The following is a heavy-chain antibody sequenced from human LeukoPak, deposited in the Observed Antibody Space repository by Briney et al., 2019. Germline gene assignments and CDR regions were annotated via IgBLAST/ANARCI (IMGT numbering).Heavy chain of an antibody. CDR3: ARDVTLREDEANWFDS. V-gene: IGHV3-48*03. D-gene: IGHD1-26*01. Sequence: GGSLRLSCAASGFTFSSYEMNWVRQAPGKGLEWVSYISSSGSTIYYADSVKGRFTISRDNAKNSLYLQMNSLRAEDTAVYYCARDVTLREDEANWFDSWGQGTLVTVSS. CDR2: ISSSGSTI. J-gene: IGHJ5*01. CDR1: GFTFSSYE.